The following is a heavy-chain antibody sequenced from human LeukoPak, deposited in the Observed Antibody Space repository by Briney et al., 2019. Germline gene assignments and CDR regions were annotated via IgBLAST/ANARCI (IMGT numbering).Heavy chain of an antibody. V-gene: IGHV3-30*02. J-gene: IGHJ4*02. CDR2: IRYDGSNK. CDR3: AKDPRLAVAGTPDY. Sequence: PGGSLRLSCAASGFTFSSYGMHWVCQAPGKGLEWVAFIRYDGSNKYYADSVKGRFTISRDNSKNTLYLQMNSLRAEDTAVYYCAKDPRLAVAGTPDYWGQGTLVTVSS. D-gene: IGHD6-19*01. CDR1: GFTFSSYG.